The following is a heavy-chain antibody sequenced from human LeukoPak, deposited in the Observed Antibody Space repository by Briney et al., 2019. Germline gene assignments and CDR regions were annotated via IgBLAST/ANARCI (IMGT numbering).Heavy chain of an antibody. CDR2: LSGSGGTT. Sequence: PGGSLRPSCSASGFTFSSYGMSWVRQAPGKGLEWVSGLSGSGGTTYYVDSVKGRFTISRDNSKNTLYLQMNSLRAEDTAVYYCAKDRVGAMLYFDYWGQGTLVTVSS. V-gene: IGHV3-23*01. CDR3: AKDRVGAMLYFDY. J-gene: IGHJ4*02. D-gene: IGHD1-26*01. CDR1: GFTFSSYG.